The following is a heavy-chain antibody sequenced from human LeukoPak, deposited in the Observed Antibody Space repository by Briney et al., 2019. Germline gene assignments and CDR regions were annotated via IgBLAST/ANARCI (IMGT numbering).Heavy chain of an antibody. Sequence: SETLSLTCTVSGNSISSGDYYWSWIRQPAGRGLEWIGRIYTSGSTNYNPSLKSRVTISGDTSKNQFSLRLSSVTAADTAVYYCARASYSYDINGWVPFDYRGQGTLVTVSS. D-gene: IGHD3-22*01. V-gene: IGHV4-61*02. CDR2: IYTSGST. CDR1: GNSISSGDYY. J-gene: IGHJ4*02. CDR3: ARASYSYDINGWVPFDY.